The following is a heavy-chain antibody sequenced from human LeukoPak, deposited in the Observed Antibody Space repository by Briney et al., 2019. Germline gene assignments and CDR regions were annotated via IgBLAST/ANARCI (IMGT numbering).Heavy chain of an antibody. V-gene: IGHV4-39*01. CDR2: IYYSGST. Sequence: PSETLSLTCTVSGGSISSSSYYWGWIRQPPGKGLEWIGSIYYSGSTYYNPSLKSRVTISVDTSKNQFSLKLSSVTAADTAVYYCARQLQTTVTTYAFDIWGKGTMVTVSS. D-gene: IGHD4-17*01. CDR1: GGSISSSSYY. J-gene: IGHJ3*02. CDR3: ARQLQTTVTTYAFDI.